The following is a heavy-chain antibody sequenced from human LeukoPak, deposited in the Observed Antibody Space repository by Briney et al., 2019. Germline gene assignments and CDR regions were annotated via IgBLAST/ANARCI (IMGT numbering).Heavy chain of an antibody. V-gene: IGHV1-46*01. Sequence: GASVKVSCKASGYTSTTYDLHLVRQAPGQGLEWIGVINPSSDATTYAENFQGRVTMTSDTSTSTVYMELSSLRSEDTAVYYCARGYRKTRFDYWGPGTLVTVSS. CDR3: ARGYRKTRFDY. CDR1: GYTSTTYD. D-gene: IGHD2-2*02. J-gene: IGHJ4*02. CDR2: INPSSDAT.